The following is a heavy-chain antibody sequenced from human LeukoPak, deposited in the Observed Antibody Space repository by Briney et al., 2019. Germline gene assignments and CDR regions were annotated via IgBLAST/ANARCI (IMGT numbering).Heavy chain of an antibody. CDR3: AKSDGYGLIDY. D-gene: IGHD5-24*01. J-gene: IGHJ4*02. Sequence: PGGSLILSCAASGFTFSSYEMNWVRQAPGKGLESVAFIRFDGSTKYYADSVKGRFTISRDNSKNTFYLQMNSLRAEDTAVYYCAKSDGYGLIDYWGQGTLVTVSS. V-gene: IGHV3-30*02. CDR1: GFTFSSYE. CDR2: IRFDGSTK.